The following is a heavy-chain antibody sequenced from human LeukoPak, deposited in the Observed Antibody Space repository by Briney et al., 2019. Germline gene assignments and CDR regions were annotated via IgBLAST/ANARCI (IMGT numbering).Heavy chain of an antibody. CDR2: IYYSGST. CDR1: GGSISSYY. D-gene: IGHD6-6*01. V-gene: IGHV4-59*12. J-gene: IGHJ4*02. Sequence: SETLSLTCTVSGGSISSYYWSWIRQPPGKGLEWIGYIYYSGSTNYNPSLRSRFTMSVDTSKNQFSLKLSSVTAADTAVYYCARLGVEYSSPAFDYWGQGTLVTVSS. CDR3: ARLGVEYSSPAFDY.